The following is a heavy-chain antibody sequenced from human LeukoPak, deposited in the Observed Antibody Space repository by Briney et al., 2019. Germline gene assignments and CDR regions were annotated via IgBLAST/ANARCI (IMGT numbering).Heavy chain of an antibody. CDR3: ARLRVTGTTVDY. V-gene: IGHV4-59*08. D-gene: IGHD1-20*01. CDR1: GGSISSYY. Sequence: SETLSLTCTVSGGSISSYYWSWIRQPPGKGLEWIGYIYYSGSTHYNPSLKSRVTISVDTSKNQFSLKLSSVTAADTAVYYCARLRVTGTTVDYWGQGTLVTVSS. J-gene: IGHJ4*02. CDR2: IYYSGST.